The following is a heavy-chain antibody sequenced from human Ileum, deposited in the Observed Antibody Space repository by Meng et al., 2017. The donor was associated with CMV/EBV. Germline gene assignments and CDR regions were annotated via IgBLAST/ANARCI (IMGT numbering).Heavy chain of an antibody. V-gene: IGHV4-39*07. CDR2: MYYSGST. J-gene: IGHJ5*02. D-gene: IGHD2-2*01. CDR3: ARAWGLGYCTRTNCPMGWFDP. CDR1: NYY. Sequence: NYYCGWIRQPPGKGLEWIGSMYYSGSTYYNPSLKSRLTISLDTSNNQFSLKLSSVTAADTAVYYCARAWGLGYCTRTNCPMGWFDPWGQGTLVTVSS.